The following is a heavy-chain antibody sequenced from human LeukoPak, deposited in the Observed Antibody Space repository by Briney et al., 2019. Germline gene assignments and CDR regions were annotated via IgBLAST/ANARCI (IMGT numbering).Heavy chain of an antibody. CDR3: ARGNSGSYYWFDP. Sequence: ASVKVSCKASGGTFTSYYMHWVRQAPGQGLEWMGIINPSGGSTSYAQKFQGRVTMTRNTSISTAYMELSSLRSEDTAVYYCARGNSGSYYWFDPWGQGTLVTVSS. CDR1: GGTFTSYY. J-gene: IGHJ5*02. D-gene: IGHD1-26*01. CDR2: INPSGGST. V-gene: IGHV1-46*01.